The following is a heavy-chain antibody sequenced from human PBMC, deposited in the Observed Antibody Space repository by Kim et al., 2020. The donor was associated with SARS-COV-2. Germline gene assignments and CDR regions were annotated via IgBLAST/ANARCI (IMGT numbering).Heavy chain of an antibody. V-gene: IGHV3-15*01. CDR2: IKSKTDGGTK. D-gene: IGHD6-19*01. CDR3: TTDLDIAVAGTVFDY. CDR1: GFTFSNAW. Sequence: GGSLRLSCAASGFTFSNAWMSWVRQAPGKGLEWVGRIKSKTDGGTKDYAAPVKGRFTISRDDSKHTLYLQMNSLKTEDTAVYYCTTDLDIAVAGTVFDYWGQGTLVTVSS. J-gene: IGHJ4*02.